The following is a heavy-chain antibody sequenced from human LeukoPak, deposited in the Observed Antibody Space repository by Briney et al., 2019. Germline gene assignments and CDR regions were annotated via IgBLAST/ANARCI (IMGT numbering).Heavy chain of an antibody. CDR3: ARTGRLGGFGDILDY. D-gene: IGHD3-10*01. V-gene: IGHV1-2*02. J-gene: IGHJ4*02. CDR1: GYTFTGYY. CDR2: INPNSGGT. Sequence: ASVKVSCKASGYTFTGYYMHWVRQAPGQGLEWMGWINPNSGGTNYAQKFQGRVTMTRDTSISTAYMELSSLRSEDTAVYYRARTGRLGGFGDILDYWGQGTLVTVSS.